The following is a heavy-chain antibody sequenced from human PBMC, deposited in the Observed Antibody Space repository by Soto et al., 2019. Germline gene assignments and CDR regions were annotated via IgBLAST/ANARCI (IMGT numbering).Heavy chain of an antibody. Sequence: AAVKVSCKASGYTFTSYGISWVRQAPGQGLEWMGWISAYNGNTNYAQKLQGRVTMTTDTSTSTAYMELRSLRSDDTAVYYCARVEYSSSSGLADFDYWGEGPLVTVSS. D-gene: IGHD6-6*01. CDR3: ARVEYSSSSGLADFDY. V-gene: IGHV1-18*01. J-gene: IGHJ4*02. CDR2: ISAYNGNT. CDR1: GYTFTSYG.